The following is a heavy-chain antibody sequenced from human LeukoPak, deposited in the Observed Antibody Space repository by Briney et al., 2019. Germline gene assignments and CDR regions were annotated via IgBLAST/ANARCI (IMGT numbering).Heavy chain of an antibody. Sequence: GGSLRLSYAASGFTFSDYYMSWIRQAPGKGLEWVSYISNSGSVIYYADSVEGRFTISRDNVKNSVYLQMNSLRAEDTAVYYCVGDSNGYYNGYDYWGQGTLVTVSS. CDR3: VGDSNGYYNGYDY. J-gene: IGHJ4*02. CDR2: ISNSGSVI. V-gene: IGHV3-11*01. D-gene: IGHD3-22*01. CDR1: GFTFSDYY.